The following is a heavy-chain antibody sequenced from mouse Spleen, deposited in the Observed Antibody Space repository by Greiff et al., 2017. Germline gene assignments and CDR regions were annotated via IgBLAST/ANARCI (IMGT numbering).Heavy chain of an antibody. CDR1: GFTFSSYA. V-gene: IGHV5-9-1*02. J-gene: IGHJ4*01. CDR2: ISSGGEYS. Sequence: EVKLVESGEGLVKPGGSLKLSCAASGFTFSSYAMSWVRQTPEKRLEWVAYISSGGEYSYYADTVKGRFTISRENARNTLYLQMRLLKSVYTAMYYCTRDRSPYAMDYCGQVPSVTVSS. CDR3: TRDRSPYAMDY.